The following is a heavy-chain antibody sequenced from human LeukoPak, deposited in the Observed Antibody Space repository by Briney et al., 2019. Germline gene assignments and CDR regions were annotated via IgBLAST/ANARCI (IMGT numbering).Heavy chain of an antibody. CDR3: ARHPSPQLHHFDY. V-gene: IGHV1-46*01. Sequence: ASVKVSCKASGYTFTSYYMHWVRQAPAQGLEWMGIINPSGDSTSYEQRFQGRLTMTRDTSTNTVYMELSSLRSEDTAVYYCARHPSPQLHHFDYWGQGTLVTVSS. CDR2: INPSGDST. D-gene: IGHD2-2*01. J-gene: IGHJ4*02. CDR1: GYTFTSYY.